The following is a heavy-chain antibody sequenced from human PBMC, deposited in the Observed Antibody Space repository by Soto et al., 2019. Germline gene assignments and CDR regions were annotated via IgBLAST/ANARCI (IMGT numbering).Heavy chain of an antibody. J-gene: IGHJ4*02. D-gene: IGHD3-10*01. CDR2: ISYDGSNK. V-gene: IGHV3-30*03. CDR1: GFTFSSYG. Sequence: GGSLRLSCAASGFTFSSYGIRWVRQGPGKGLEWVAVISYDGSNKYYADSVKGRFTISRDNSKNTLYLQMNSLRAEDTAVYYCTRGPRPSSAGTGAYWGQGTQVTVSS. CDR3: TRGPRPSSAGTGAY.